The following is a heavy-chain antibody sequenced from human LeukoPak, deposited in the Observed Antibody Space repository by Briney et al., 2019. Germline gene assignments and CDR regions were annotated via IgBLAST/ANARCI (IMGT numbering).Heavy chain of an antibody. CDR2: IYYSGST. D-gene: IGHD3-10*01. CDR3: ARHVATGFGEFADAFDI. Sequence: PSETLSLTCTVSGGSISSYYWSWIRQPPGKGLEWIGYIYYSGSTNYNPSLKSRVTISVDTSKNQFSLKLSSVTAADTAVYYCARHVATGFGEFADAFDIWGQGTMVTVSS. CDR1: GGSISSYY. V-gene: IGHV4-59*08. J-gene: IGHJ3*02.